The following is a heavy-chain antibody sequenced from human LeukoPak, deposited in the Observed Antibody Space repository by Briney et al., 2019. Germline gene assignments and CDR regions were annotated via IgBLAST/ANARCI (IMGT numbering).Heavy chain of an antibody. CDR1: GFTFSSYW. CDR3: AREGCSGGSCYHNWFDP. J-gene: IGHJ5*02. D-gene: IGHD2-15*01. V-gene: IGHV3-7*01. Sequence: PGGSLRLSCAASGFTFSSYWMSWVRQAPGKGLEWVGNINQDGSEKYYVDSVKGRFTISRDNAKNSLYLQMNSLRAEDTAVYYCAREGCSGGSCYHNWFDPWGQGTLVTVSS. CDR2: INQDGSEK.